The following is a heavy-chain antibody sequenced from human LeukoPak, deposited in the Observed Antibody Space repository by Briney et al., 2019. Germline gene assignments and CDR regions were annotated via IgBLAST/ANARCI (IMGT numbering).Heavy chain of an antibody. CDR1: GGSISSYY. J-gene: IGHJ4*02. CDR2: IYTSGST. Sequence: KPSETLSLTCTVSGGSISSYYWSWIQQPAGKGLEWIGRIYTSGSTNYNPSLKSRVTMSLDTSKNQFSLKLSSVTAADTAVYYCARGRDGYTYYFDYWGQGTLVTVSS. CDR3: ARGRDGYTYYFDY. D-gene: IGHD5-24*01. V-gene: IGHV4-4*07.